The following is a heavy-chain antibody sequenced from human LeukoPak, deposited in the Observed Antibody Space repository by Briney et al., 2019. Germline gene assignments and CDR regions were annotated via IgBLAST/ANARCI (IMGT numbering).Heavy chain of an antibody. J-gene: IGHJ4*02. V-gene: IGHV3-53*04. D-gene: IGHD3-22*01. Sequence: GGSLRLSCAASGFTVSSNYMSWVRQAPGKGLEWVSVIYSGGSTYYADSVKGRFTISRHNSKNTLYLQMNSLRAEDTAVYYCARGDYYDSSGYYGYWGQGTLVTVSS. CDR3: ARGDYYDSSGYYGY. CDR1: GFTVSSNY. CDR2: IYSGGST.